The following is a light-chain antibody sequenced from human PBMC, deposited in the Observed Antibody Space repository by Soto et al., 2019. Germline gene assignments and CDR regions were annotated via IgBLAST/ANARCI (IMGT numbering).Light chain of an antibody. CDR1: DSNIGPNT. Sequence: QSVLTQPPSASGTPGQRVTISCSGGDSNIGPNTVNWYRQVPGTAPNLLIHNNDQRPSGVPDRISGSKSGTSASLAISGLHSDDEADYYCAAWDDSLNDYVFGSGTKLTVL. V-gene: IGLV1-44*01. J-gene: IGLJ1*01. CDR2: NND. CDR3: AAWDDSLNDYV.